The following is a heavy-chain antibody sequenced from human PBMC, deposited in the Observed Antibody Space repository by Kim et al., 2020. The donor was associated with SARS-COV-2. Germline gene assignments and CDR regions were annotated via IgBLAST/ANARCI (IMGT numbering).Heavy chain of an antibody. J-gene: IGHJ4*02. V-gene: IGHV4-39*07. CDR1: DDSISSSGYY. Sequence: SETLSLTCTVSDDSISSSGYYWGWIRQPPGKGLEWIGSIYYSGSTYYNPPLKSRVTISVDTSKNQFSLKLNSVTAADTAVYYCARDRFRDYSGSGSHFDYWGQGSLVTVSS. CDR3: ARDRFRDYSGSGSHFDY. D-gene: IGHD3-10*01. CDR2: IYYSGST.